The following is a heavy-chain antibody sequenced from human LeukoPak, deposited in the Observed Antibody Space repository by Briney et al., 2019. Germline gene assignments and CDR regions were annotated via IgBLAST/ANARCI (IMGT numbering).Heavy chain of an antibody. Sequence: PGGSLRLSCAASGFTFSSYWMSWVRQAPGKGLEWVANIKQDGSEKYYVDSVKGRFTISRDNAKNSLYLQMNSLRAEDTAVYYCARDRRRSEGGGYFDYWGQGTLVTVSS. CDR3: ARDRRRSEGGGYFDY. J-gene: IGHJ4*02. CDR1: GFTFSSYW. V-gene: IGHV3-7*01. D-gene: IGHD1-14*01. CDR2: IKQDGSEK.